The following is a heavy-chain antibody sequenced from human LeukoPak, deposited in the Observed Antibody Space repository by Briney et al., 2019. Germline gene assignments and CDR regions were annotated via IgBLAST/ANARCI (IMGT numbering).Heavy chain of an antibody. CDR2: INHSGST. CDR1: GGSLSGYY. J-gene: IGHJ6*03. CDR3: ARVVEQQLGHMDV. Sequence: SETLSLTCAVYGGSLSGYYWSWIRQSPGKGLEWIGEINHSGSTNYNPSLKSRVTISVETSKKQFSLRLSSVTAADTAVYYCARVVEQQLGHMDVWGKGTTVTISS. V-gene: IGHV4-34*01. D-gene: IGHD6-13*01.